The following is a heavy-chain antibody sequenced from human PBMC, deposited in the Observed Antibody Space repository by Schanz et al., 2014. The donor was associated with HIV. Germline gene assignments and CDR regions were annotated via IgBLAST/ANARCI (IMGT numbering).Heavy chain of an antibody. CDR2: MNNDVSSR. V-gene: IGHV3-74*01. CDR3: AKDQFRGSGYSPFEF. D-gene: IGHD3-3*01. CDR1: GFSFSDYW. J-gene: IGHJ4*02. Sequence: EVQLVESGGGLVQPGGSLTLSCAASGFSFSDYWMHWVRQVPGKGLLWVSRMNNDVSSRLYADSVKGRFTISRDNAKNTLYLQMNSLRPEDTALYYCAKDQFRGSGYSPFEFWGQGVLVTVSS.